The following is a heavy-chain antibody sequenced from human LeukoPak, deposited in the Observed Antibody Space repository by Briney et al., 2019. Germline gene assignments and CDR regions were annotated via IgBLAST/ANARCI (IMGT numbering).Heavy chain of an antibody. CDR1: GGSISSGGYY. CDR3: ARVGGKTTINNAAFEI. J-gene: IGHJ3*02. Sequence: SETLSLTCTVSGGSISSGGYYWSWIRQPAGKGPEWIGYVYHTGPTNYNPSLKSRLTISIDKSKKLFSLKLISVTAADTAIYYCARVGGKTTINNAAFEIWGQGTMVTVSS. V-gene: IGHV4-61*03. CDR2: VYHTGPT. D-gene: IGHD5-24*01.